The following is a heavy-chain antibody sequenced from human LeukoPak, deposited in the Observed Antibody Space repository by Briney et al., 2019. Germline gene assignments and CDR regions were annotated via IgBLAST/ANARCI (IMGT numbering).Heavy chain of an antibody. CDR3: ARDRSSRY. CDR1: GFTFSSYE. J-gene: IGHJ4*02. D-gene: IGHD5/OR15-5a*01. CDR2: ISSSGRTI. Sequence: GGSLRLSCAASGFTFSSYEMHWVRQAPGKGLEWVSYISSSGRTIYYADSVKGRFTISRDNAKNSLYLQMNSLRAEDTAVYYCARDRSSRYWGQGTLVTVSS. V-gene: IGHV3-48*03.